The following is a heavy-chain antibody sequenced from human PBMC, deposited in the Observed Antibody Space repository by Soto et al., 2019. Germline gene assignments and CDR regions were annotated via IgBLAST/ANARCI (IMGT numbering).Heavy chain of an antibody. J-gene: IGHJ4*02. V-gene: IGHV4-34*01. CDR1: GGSFSGYY. CDR2: INHSGST. D-gene: IGHD4-17*01. CDR3: AREAPSVTTISRFDY. Sequence: SETLSLTCAVYGGSFSGYYWSWIRQPPGKGLEWIGEINHSGSTNYNPSLKSRVTISVDTSKNQFSLKLSSVTAADTAVYYCAREAPSVTTISRFDYWGQGTLVTVSS.